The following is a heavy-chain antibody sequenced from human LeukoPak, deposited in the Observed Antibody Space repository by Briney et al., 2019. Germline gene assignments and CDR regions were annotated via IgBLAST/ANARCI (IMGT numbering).Heavy chain of an antibody. D-gene: IGHD6-13*01. V-gene: IGHV1-3*01. J-gene: IGHJ6*02. CDR3: ARSAAASYYYYYGMDV. Sequence: GASVKVSCKASGYTFTSYDINWVRQATGQGLEWMGWINAGNGNTKYSQKFQGRVTITRDTSASTAYMELSSLRSEDTAVYYCARSAAASYYYYYGMDVWGQGTTVTVSS. CDR2: INAGNGNT. CDR1: GYTFTSYD.